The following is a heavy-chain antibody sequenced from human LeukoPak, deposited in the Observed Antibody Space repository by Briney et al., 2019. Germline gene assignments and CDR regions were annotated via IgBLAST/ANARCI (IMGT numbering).Heavy chain of an antibody. CDR1: GFTFSSYA. Sequence: PGGSLRLSCAASGFTFSSYAMYWVRQAPGKGLEWVSVIRGSGGTTYYADSVKGRSTISRDNSKNMLYLQMNSLRAEDTAVYYCARDTEGWGQGTLITVSS. CDR3: ARDTEG. J-gene: IGHJ4*02. CDR2: IRGSGGTT. V-gene: IGHV3-23*01.